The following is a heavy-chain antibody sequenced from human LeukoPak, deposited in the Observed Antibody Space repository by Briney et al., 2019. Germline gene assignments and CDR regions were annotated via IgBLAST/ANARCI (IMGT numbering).Heavy chain of an antibody. CDR2: IYPGDSDT. CDR3: ASTLAARPYYFYY. CDR1: GYSFTSYW. D-gene: IGHD6-6*01. V-gene: IGHV5-51*01. J-gene: IGHJ4*02. Sequence: GESMKISCKGSGYSFTSYWIGWVRQMPGKGLEWMGIIYPGDSDTRYSPSFQGQVTISADKSISTAYLQWSCLKASDTAMYCCASTLAARPYYFYYWAQGTLVTVSS.